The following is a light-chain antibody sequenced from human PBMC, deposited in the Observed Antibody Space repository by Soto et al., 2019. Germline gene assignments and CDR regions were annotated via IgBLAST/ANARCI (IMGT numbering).Light chain of an antibody. J-gene: IGKJ5*01. CDR2: GAS. CDR1: HSVSSSY. CDR3: QQYGSSPIT. V-gene: IGKV3-20*01. Sequence: EIVLTQSPCTLSLSPLERSTLSCRASHSVSSSYLAWYQQKAGQAPRLLIDGASSRATGIPDRFSGSGSGTDFTLTISRLEPEDFAVYYCQQYGSSPITFGQGTRLEIK.